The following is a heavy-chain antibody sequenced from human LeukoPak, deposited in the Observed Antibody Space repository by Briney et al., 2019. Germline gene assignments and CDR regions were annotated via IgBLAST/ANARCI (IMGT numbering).Heavy chain of an antibody. CDR3: ARATYCSSTSCLGWFDP. V-gene: IGHV4-4*07. J-gene: IGHJ5*02. CDR2: IYTSGST. D-gene: IGHD2-2*01. CDR1: GGSISSYY. Sequence: SETLSLTCTVSGGSISSYYWSWIRQPAGKGLEWIGRIYTSGSTNYNPYLKNRVTMSVDTSKNQFSLKLSSVTAADTAVYYCARATYCSSTSCLGWFDPWGQGTLVTVSS.